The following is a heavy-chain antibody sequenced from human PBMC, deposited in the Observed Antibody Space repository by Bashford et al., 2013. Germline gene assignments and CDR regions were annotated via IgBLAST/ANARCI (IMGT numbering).Heavy chain of an antibody. J-gene: IGHJ4*02. V-gene: IGHV3-23*01. CDR2: ISGSGNT. CDR1: GFTFPNFG. Sequence: GSLRLSCTTSGFTFPNFGVSWVRQAPGEGLEWVSAISGSGNTHYADSVKGRFTISRDNSKNTLFLQMNSLTSDDTAVYFCAREYTSSWHGPFDYWGQGNSGHRLL. CDR3: AREYTSSWHGPFDY. D-gene: IGHD6-13*01.